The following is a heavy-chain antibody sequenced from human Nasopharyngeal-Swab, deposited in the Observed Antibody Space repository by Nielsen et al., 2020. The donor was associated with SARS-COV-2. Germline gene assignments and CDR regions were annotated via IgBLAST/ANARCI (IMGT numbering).Heavy chain of an antibody. D-gene: IGHD2-2*01. V-gene: IGHV4-39*01. J-gene: IGHJ6*02. Sequence: WIRQPPGKGLEWIATIYYNGLTYYDPSLESRLTISIDTSKNQFFLKLTSVTAADTAVYYCARGRGGYCSSTSCYGGRGMDVWGQGTTVTVSS. CDR3: ARGRGGYCSSTSCYGGRGMDV. CDR2: IYYNGLT.